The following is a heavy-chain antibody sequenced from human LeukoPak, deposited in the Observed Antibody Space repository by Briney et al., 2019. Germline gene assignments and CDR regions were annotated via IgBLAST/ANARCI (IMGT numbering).Heavy chain of an antibody. CDR2: IYYSGST. Sequence: SQTLSLTCTVSGGSISSGGYYWSWIRQHPGKGLEWLGYIYYSGSTYYNPSLKSRVTISVDTSKNQFSLNLSSVTAADTAVYYCARDRRYYYDSSGYLDYWGQGTLVTVSS. V-gene: IGHV4-31*03. J-gene: IGHJ4*02. CDR3: ARDRRYYYDSSGYLDY. CDR1: GGSISSGGYY. D-gene: IGHD3-22*01.